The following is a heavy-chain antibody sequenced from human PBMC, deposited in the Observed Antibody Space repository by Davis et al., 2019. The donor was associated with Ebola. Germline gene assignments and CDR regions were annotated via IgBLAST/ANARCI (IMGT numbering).Heavy chain of an antibody. Sequence: MPSETLSLTCAVYGGSFSGYYWSWIRQPPGKGLEWIGEINHSGSTNYNPSLKSRVTISVDTSKNQFSLKLSSVTAADTAVYYCARAAKRYCTNGVCYRRTNWFDPWGQGTLVTVSS. CDR2: INHSGST. J-gene: IGHJ5*02. D-gene: IGHD2-8*01. V-gene: IGHV4-34*01. CDR3: ARAAKRYCTNGVCYRRTNWFDP. CDR1: GGSFSGYY.